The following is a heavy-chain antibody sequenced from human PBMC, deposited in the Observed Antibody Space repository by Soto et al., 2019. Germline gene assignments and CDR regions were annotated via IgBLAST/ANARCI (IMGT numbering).Heavy chain of an antibody. J-gene: IGHJ5*01. Sequence: EVQLVESGGGLVQPGESLRLSCAASGFTLSDYWISWVRQDPEQGLEWVANIREDGGSEGYVESVKGLFNISRDNTKKSVDLQMNNLRVEDTAVYYCARDGLGGFLDSWGQGTLVTVSS. CDR2: IREDGGSE. V-gene: IGHV3-7*01. CDR1: GFTLSDYW. CDR3: ARDGLGGFLDS. D-gene: IGHD2-15*01.